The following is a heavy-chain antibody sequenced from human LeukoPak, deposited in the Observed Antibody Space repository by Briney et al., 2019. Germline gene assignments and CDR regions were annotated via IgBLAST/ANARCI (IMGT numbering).Heavy chain of an antibody. Sequence: GGSLRLSCAASGFTFSRYDLHWVRQATGKGLEWVSGIGTAGDTYYPGSVKGRFTISRENAKNSLYLQMNSLRAGDTAVYYCVRAAWLDYHGMDVWGQGTTVTVSS. CDR2: IGTAGDT. V-gene: IGHV3-13*01. CDR1: GFTFSRYD. J-gene: IGHJ6*02. CDR3: VRAAWLDYHGMDV. D-gene: IGHD3-22*01.